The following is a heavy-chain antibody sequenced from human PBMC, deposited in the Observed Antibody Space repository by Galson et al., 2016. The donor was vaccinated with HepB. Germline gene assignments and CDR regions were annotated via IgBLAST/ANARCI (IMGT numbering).Heavy chain of an antibody. D-gene: IGHD2-21*02. CDR3: AWVSHALVVTVFDP. Sequence: SLPLPCVAPGFTFSRYCITWPRQVPGQGLEWVAMIMDAGRAEYSAASLKGRFTISRDNAKNSLYLQMNGLRVEDAAVYFCAWVSHALVVTVFDPWGQGTLVTVSS. CDR1: GFTFSRYC. V-gene: IGHV3-7*04. CDR2: IMDAGRAE. J-gene: IGHJ5*02.